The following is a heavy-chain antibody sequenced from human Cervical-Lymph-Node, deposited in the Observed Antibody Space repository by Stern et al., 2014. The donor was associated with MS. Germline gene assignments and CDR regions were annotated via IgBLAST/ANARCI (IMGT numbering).Heavy chain of an antibody. J-gene: IGHJ4*02. CDR1: GYTFTSHY. D-gene: IGHD3/OR15-3a*01. CDR3: ASGTGSKRPTGNY. V-gene: IGHV1-46*01. CDR2: INPSGDIA. Sequence: VQLVESGAEVKKPGASVKGSCKASGYTFTSHYMHWVRQAPGQGLEWVGIINPSGDIASYAQNFQGRVTMTRDTSTSTVYMELSSLRSEDTAVYYCASGTGSKRPTGNYWGQGTLVTVSS.